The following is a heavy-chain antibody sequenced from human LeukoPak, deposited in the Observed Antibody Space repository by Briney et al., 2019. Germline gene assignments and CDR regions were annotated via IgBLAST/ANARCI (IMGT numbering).Heavy chain of an antibody. D-gene: IGHD6-19*01. CDR3: ARERSGCFFSR. V-gene: IGHV1-18*01. Sequence: SVKVSCKSSGSSFTSSGITFVREAPGQGLEWMGWINPYNGNTNYAQKLQGRVTMTTDTSTSTAYMDLWSLRTDDTAVYYCARERSGCFFSRWGQGTLVTVSS. CDR2: INPYNGNT. CDR1: GSSFTSSG. J-gene: IGHJ4*02.